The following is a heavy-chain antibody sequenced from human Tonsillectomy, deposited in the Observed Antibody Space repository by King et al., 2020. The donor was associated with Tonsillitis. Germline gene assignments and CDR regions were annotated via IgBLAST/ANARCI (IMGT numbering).Heavy chain of an antibody. CDR2: IFPGDSDT. V-gene: IGHV5-51*03. CDR1: GYTFTSYW. CDR3: AIPYSVCWPSEFDF. D-gene: IGHD1-26*01. Sequence: QLVQSGAEVKEPGDSLKISCQASGYTFTSYWIAWVRQMPGKAPEWMGSIFPGDSDTRYSPSFQGQVIISGDKSISTAYLQWSSLKASDTAIYYCAIPYSVCWPSEFDFWSQGSLVTVPS. J-gene: IGHJ4*02.